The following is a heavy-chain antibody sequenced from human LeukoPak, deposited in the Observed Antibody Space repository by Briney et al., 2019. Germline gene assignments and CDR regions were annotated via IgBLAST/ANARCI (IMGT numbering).Heavy chain of an antibody. CDR2: INSNGGST. J-gene: IGHJ4*02. Sequence: GGSLRLSCAASGFAFSSCTMHWVRQAPGKGLEYVSAINSNGGSTFYANSVKGRFTISRDNSKNTLYLHMGSLRAEDMAVYYCARAVDGSGTFDYWVQGAMVSVSS. CDR1: GFAFSSCT. D-gene: IGHD3-10*01. CDR3: ARAVDGSGTFDY. V-gene: IGHV3-64*01.